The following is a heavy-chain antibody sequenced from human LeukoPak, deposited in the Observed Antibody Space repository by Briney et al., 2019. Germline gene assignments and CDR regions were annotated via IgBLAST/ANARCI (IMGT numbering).Heavy chain of an antibody. V-gene: IGHV4-39*07. Sequence: SETLSLTCTVSGGSISSSSYYWGWIRQPPGKGLGWIGSIYYSGSTYYNPSLKSRVTISVDTSKNQFSLKLSSVTAADTAVYYCARGHMIVVPTGAMDVWGKGTTVTVSS. D-gene: IGHD3-22*01. CDR1: GGSISSSSYY. CDR2: IYYSGST. J-gene: IGHJ6*03. CDR3: ARGHMIVVPTGAMDV.